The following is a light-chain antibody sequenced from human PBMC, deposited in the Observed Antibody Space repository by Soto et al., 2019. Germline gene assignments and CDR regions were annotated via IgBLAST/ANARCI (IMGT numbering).Light chain of an antibody. Sequence: DIQMTQSPSSLSASVGDRVTITCRASQSISSYLNWYQQKPGKAPKLLIYAASSLQSGVPSRFSGRGSGTDFTLTISSLQPEDFATYYCQQSGEFGQGTKVDIK. J-gene: IGKJ1*01. CDR2: AAS. CDR1: QSISSY. V-gene: IGKV1-39*01. CDR3: QQSGE.